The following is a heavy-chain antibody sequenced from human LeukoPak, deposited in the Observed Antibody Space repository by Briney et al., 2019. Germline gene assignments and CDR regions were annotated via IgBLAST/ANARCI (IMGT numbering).Heavy chain of an antibody. Sequence: ASVKVSCKASGYTFTGYYMHWVRQAPGQGLEWMGWINPNSSGTNYAQKFQGRVTMTRDTSISTAYMELSRLRSDDTAVYYCARDMSPIVVVPLPLFDYWGQGTLVTVSS. CDR3: ARDMSPIVVVPLPLFDY. V-gene: IGHV1-2*02. CDR1: GYTFTGYY. J-gene: IGHJ4*02. CDR2: INPNSSGT. D-gene: IGHD3-22*01.